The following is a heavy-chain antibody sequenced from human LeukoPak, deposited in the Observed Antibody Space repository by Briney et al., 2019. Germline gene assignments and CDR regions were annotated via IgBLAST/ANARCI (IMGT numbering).Heavy chain of an antibody. Sequence: ASVKVSCKASGYTFNGYYMHWVRQAPGQGLEWMGWINPNSGGTNYAQKFQGRVTMTRDTYISTAYMELSRLRSDDTAVYYCARGNLRLVIAGAGHWGQGTLVTVSS. V-gene: IGHV1-2*02. CDR2: INPNSGGT. J-gene: IGHJ4*02. CDR3: ARGNLRLVIAGAGH. D-gene: IGHD6-19*01. CDR1: GYTFNGYY.